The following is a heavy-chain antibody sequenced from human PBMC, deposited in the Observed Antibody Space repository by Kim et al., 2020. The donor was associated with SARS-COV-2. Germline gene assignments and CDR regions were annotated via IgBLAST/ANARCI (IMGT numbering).Heavy chain of an antibody. Sequence: GGSLRLSCAASGFTFSSYAMSWVRQAPGKGLEWVSAISGSGGSTFYADSVKGRFTISRDNSKNTLYLQMNSLRAEDTAVYYCAKQHDILTGYYNVGYYFDYWGQGSLVTVSS. CDR2: ISGSGGST. V-gene: IGHV3-23*01. J-gene: IGHJ4*02. CDR1: GFTFSSYA. D-gene: IGHD3-9*01. CDR3: AKQHDILTGYYNVGYYFDY.